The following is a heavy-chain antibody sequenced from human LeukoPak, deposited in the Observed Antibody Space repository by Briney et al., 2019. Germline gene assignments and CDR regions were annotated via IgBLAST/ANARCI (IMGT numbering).Heavy chain of an antibody. J-gene: IGHJ4*02. Sequence: GEALKISCKGSGYRFTNYWIGWVRQMPGEGLEGMGIIYPGDSETRYSPSFQGQVTISADKSISTAYLQWRSMKASDTAMYYCARRRDLYSGSYYPFDYWGQGTLVTVSS. D-gene: IGHD1-26*01. V-gene: IGHV5-51*01. CDR2: IYPGDSET. CDR1: GYRFTNYW. CDR3: ARRRDLYSGSYYPFDY.